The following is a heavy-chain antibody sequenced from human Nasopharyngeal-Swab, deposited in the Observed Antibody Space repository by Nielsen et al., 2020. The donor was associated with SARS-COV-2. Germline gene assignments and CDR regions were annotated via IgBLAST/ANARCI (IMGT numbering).Heavy chain of an antibody. D-gene: IGHD4-11*01. V-gene: IGHV3-30*01. CDR3: ARHHPMTTVVDLYYGMDV. Sequence: DSVKGRFTISRDNSKNTLYLQMNSLRAEDTAVYYCARHHPMTTVVDLYYGMDVWGQGTTVTVSS. J-gene: IGHJ6*02.